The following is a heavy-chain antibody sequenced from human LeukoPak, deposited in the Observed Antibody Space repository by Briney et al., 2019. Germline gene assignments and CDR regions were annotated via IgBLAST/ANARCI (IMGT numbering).Heavy chain of an antibody. CDR1: GGTFSSYA. CDR2: IIPILGIA. D-gene: IGHD3-16*01. CDR3: ARDLGESPNDY. V-gene: IGHV1-69*10. J-gene: IGHJ4*02. Sequence: ASVKVSFTASGGTFSSYAISWGRQAPGQGGEWMGRIIPILGIANYAQKFQGRVTITADKSTSTAYMELSSLRSEDTAVYYCARDLGESPNDYWGQGTLVTVSS.